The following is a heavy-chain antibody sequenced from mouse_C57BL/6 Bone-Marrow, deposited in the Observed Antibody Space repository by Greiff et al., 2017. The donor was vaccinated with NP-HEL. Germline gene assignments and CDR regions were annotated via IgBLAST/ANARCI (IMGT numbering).Heavy chain of an antibody. V-gene: IGHV14-4*01. D-gene: IGHD1-1*01. Sequence: VQLQQSGAELVRPGASVKLSCTASGFNIKDDYMHWVKQRPEQGLEWIGWIDPENGDTEYASKFQGKATITADTSSNTAYLQLSSLTSEDTAVYYCTTFYYYGSSYYFDYWGQGTTLTVPS. CDR2: IDPENGDT. CDR1: GFNIKDDY. CDR3: TTFYYYGSSYYFDY. J-gene: IGHJ2*01.